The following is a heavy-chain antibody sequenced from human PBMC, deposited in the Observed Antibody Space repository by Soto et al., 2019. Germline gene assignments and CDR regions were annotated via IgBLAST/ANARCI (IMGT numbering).Heavy chain of an antibody. Sequence: QVQLVQSGAEVKKPGSSVKVSCKASGGTFSSYTISWVRQAPGQGLEWMGRIIPILGIANYAQKFQGRVTITADKSTSTAYMELGSLRSEDTAVYYCASSPTVTTTSTTTYYYYSMDVWGQGTTVTVSS. CDR2: IIPILGIA. CDR1: GGTFSSYT. D-gene: IGHD4-17*01. CDR3: ASSPTVTTTSTTTYYYYSMDV. J-gene: IGHJ6*02. V-gene: IGHV1-69*02.